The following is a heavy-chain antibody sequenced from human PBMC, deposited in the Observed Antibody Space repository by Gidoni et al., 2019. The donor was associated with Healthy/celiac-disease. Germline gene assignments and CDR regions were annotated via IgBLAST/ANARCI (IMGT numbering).Heavy chain of an antibody. D-gene: IGHD3-16*02. CDR3: ARGRLYYDYVWGRYRYYLNWFDP. CDR2: INHSGST. CDR1: GSFSGYY. V-gene: IGHV4-34*01. Sequence: GSFSGYYWSWIRQPPGKGPEWIGEINHSGSTNYNPSLKSRVTISVDTSKNQFSLHLSSVTAADTAVYYCARGRLYYDYVWGRYRYYLNWFDPWGQGTLVTVSS. J-gene: IGHJ5*02.